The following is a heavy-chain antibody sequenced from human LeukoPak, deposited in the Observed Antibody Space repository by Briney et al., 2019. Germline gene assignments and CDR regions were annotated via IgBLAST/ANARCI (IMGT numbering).Heavy chain of an antibody. D-gene: IGHD6-6*01. CDR3: ARGNQAEYSSSSGGGFDY. V-gene: IGHV4-34*01. CDR2: INHSGST. J-gene: IGHJ4*02. Sequence: SETLSLTCAVYGGSFSGYYWSWIRQPPGKGLEWIGEINHSGSTNYNPSLKSRVTISVDTSKNQFSLKLSSVTAADTAVYYCARGNQAEYSSSSGGGFDYWGQGTLVTVSS. CDR1: GGSFSGYY.